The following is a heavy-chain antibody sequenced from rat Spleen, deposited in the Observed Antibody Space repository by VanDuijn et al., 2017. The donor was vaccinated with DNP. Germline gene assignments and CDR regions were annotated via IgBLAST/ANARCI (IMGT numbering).Heavy chain of an antibody. Sequence: EVQLVESGGDLVQPGRSLKLSCAASGFTFSDYYMAWVRQAPAKGLEWVATISGSGGSTYYRDSVKGRFTISRDNAQSTLDLQMNSLRSEDTATYYCATQKGSSSSYTMDAWGQGTSVTVSS. V-gene: IGHV5-25*01. CDR1: GFTFSDYY. CDR2: ISGSGGST. CDR3: ATQKGSSSSYTMDA. D-gene: IGHD1-2*01. J-gene: IGHJ4*01.